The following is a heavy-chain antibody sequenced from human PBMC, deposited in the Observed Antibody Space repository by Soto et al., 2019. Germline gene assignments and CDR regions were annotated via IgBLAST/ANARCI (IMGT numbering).Heavy chain of an antibody. J-gene: IGHJ6*02. V-gene: IGHV5-10-1*01. D-gene: IGHD3-3*01. CDR1: GYSFTSYW. CDR2: IDPSDSYT. CDR3: ARPHITILGGDYYGMDV. Sequence: GESLKISCKGSGYSFTSYWISWVRQMPGKGLEWMGRIDPSDSYTNYSPSFQGHVTISADKSISTAYLQWSSLKASDTAMYYCARPHITILGGDYYGMDVWGQGTTVTVSS.